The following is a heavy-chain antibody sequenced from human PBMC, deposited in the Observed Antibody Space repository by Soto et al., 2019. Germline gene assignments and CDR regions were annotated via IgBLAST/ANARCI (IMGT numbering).Heavy chain of an antibody. J-gene: IGHJ4*02. Sequence: PGGSLRLSCAASGFTFSSFGMHWVRQAPGKGLEWVAVISDDGSQKNYADSVKGRFTVSRDNSKNTLYMYMLSLRPDDTAVYYCVADPGQLDTFDYWGQGTLVTVSS. V-gene: IGHV3-30*03. CDR2: ISDDGSQK. CDR3: VADPGQLDTFDY. CDR1: GFTFSSFG. D-gene: IGHD6-6*01.